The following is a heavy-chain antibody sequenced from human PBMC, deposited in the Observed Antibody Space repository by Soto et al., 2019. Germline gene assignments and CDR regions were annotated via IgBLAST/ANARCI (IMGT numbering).Heavy chain of an antibody. V-gene: IGHV3-30-3*01. J-gene: IGHJ4*02. CDR1: GFTFSSYA. D-gene: IGHD1-26*01. CDR2: ISYDGSNK. CDR3: ARDSGSYYVDY. Sequence: GGSLRLSCAASGFTFSSYAMHWVRQAPGKGLEWVAVISYDGSNKYYADSVKGRFTISRDNSKNTLYLQMNSLRAEDTAVYYCARDSGSYYVDYWGQGTLVTSPQ.